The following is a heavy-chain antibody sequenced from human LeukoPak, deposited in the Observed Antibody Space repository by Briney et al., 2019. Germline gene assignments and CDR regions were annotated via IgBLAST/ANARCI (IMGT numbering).Heavy chain of an antibody. D-gene: IGHD3-22*01. J-gene: IGHJ4*02. CDR1: GDSVSSNSAA. CDR2: TYYRSKWYN. V-gene: IGHV6-1*01. Sequence: SQTLSLTCAISGDSVSSNSAAWNWIRQSPSRGLEWLGRTYYRSKWYNDYAVSVKSRITINPDTSKNQFSLQLDSVTPEDTAVYYCAREIRYYYDSSGYYSWGQGTLVTVSS. CDR3: AREIRYYYDSSGYYS.